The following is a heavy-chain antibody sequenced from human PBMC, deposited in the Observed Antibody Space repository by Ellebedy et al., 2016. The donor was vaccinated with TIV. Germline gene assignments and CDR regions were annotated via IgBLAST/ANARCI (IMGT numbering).Heavy chain of an antibody. CDR3: ARDRRFREVIAARRGDYYYYGMDV. CDR2: IDYSGDT. Sequence: MPSETLSLTCTVSGGSISSGDYYWSWIRQPPGKGLEWIGYIDYSGDTNYNPSLKSRVSISVDTSKNQFALKLNSVTTADTAVYYCARDRRFREVIAARRGDYYYYGMDVWGQGTTVTVSS. D-gene: IGHD6-6*01. J-gene: IGHJ6*02. CDR1: GGSISSGDYY. V-gene: IGHV4-61*08.